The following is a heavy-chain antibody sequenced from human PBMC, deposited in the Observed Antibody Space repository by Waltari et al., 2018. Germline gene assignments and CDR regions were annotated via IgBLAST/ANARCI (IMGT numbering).Heavy chain of an antibody. J-gene: IGHJ4*02. CDR2: IYHVGST. Sequence: QLQLQESGPGLVKPSETLSLTCPVSGGSISSSSYYWGWIRQPPGKGLEWIGNIYHVGSTVYNPSLKRRVTISIDTSKNQFSLKLGCVTAADTAVYYCARSDCSGGSCYVDYWGQGTLVTVSS. D-gene: IGHD2-15*01. CDR1: GGSISSSSYY. CDR3: ARSDCSGGSCYVDY. V-gene: IGHV4-39*07.